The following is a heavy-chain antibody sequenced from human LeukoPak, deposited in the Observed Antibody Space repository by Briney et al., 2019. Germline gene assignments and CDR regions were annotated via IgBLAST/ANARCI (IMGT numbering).Heavy chain of an antibody. CDR2: INPNSGGT. V-gene: IGHV1-2*02. D-gene: IGHD1-1*01. CDR1: GYSFTDYY. Sequence: ASVKVSCKASGYSFTDYYMHWVRQAPGQGLEWMGWINPNSGGTNYAQKLQGRVTMTTDTSTSTAYMELRSLRSDDTAVYYCARGGTTGTTNYYMDVWGKGTTVTVSS. J-gene: IGHJ6*03. CDR3: ARGGTTGTTNYYMDV.